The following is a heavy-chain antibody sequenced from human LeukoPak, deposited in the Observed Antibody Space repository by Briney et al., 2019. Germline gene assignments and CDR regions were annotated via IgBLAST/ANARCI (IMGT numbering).Heavy chain of an antibody. V-gene: IGHV1-18*01. CDR3: ARDVDFWSGYYSRVDAFDI. CDR2: ISAYNGNT. J-gene: IGHJ3*02. CDR1: GYTFTSYG. Sequence: GASVKVSCKASGYTFTSYGISWVRQAPGQGLEWMGWISAYNGNTNYAQKLQGRVTMTTDTSTSTAYMELRSLRSDDTAVYYCARDVDFWSGYYSRVDAFDIWGQGTMVTVSS. D-gene: IGHD3-3*01.